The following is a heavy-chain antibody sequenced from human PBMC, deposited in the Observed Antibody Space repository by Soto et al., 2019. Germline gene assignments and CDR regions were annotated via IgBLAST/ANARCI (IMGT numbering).Heavy chain of an antibody. D-gene: IGHD2-15*01. V-gene: IGHV3-23*01. CDR2: ISGNTGGT. Sequence: GGSLRLSCAASGFTFSSYAMSWVRQAPGKALEWVSAISGNTGGTFYADSVKGRFTISRDNSKNTLSLQMNTLRAEDTAVYYCAKKYCSGIASNLPAFDTRGQGVMVTV. CDR3: AKKYCSGIASNLPAFDT. CDR1: GFTFSSYA. J-gene: IGHJ3*02.